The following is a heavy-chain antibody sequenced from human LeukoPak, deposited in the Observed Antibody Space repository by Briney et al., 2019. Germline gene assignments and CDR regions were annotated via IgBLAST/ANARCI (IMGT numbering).Heavy chain of an antibody. CDR3: ARAGNYRFDY. D-gene: IGHD3-22*01. CDR2: INSDGSPI. Sequence: AGGSLRLSCAASGFTFSSSWMHWVRQAPGKGLEWVSRINSDGSPIDYADYVKGRFTISTDNAKNTLYLQMNSLRAEDTAVYYCARAGNYRFDYWGQGSLVTVSS. V-gene: IGHV3-74*01. CDR1: GFTFSSSW. J-gene: IGHJ4*02.